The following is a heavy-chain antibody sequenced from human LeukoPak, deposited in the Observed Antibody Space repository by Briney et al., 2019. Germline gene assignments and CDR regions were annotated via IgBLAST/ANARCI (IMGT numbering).Heavy chain of an antibody. V-gene: IGHV3-21*01. D-gene: IGHD2-2*01. Sequence: GGSLRLSCAASGFTFGAYTMNWVRQAPGKGLEWVTCIFSRSESILYADSVKGRFTISRDNAKNSLYLQMDSLRAEDTAVYYCARDFLHSSTSRPFDYWGQGTLVTVSS. CDR3: ARDFLHSSTSRPFDY. CDR2: IFSRSESI. CDR1: GFTFGAYT. J-gene: IGHJ4*02.